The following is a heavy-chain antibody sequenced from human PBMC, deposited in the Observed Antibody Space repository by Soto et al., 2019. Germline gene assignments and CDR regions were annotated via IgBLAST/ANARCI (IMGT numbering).Heavy chain of an antibody. D-gene: IGHD3-3*01. CDR1: GYTFTGYY. CDR2: INPNSGGT. Sequence: GASVKVSCKASGYTFTGYYMHWVRQAPGQGLEWVGWINPNSGGTNYAQKFQGRVTMTRDTSISTAYMELSRLRSDDTAVYYCARLGYDFWSGYYVDRQYYFDYWGQGTLVTVSS. CDR3: ARLGYDFWSGYYVDRQYYFDY. J-gene: IGHJ4*02. V-gene: IGHV1-2*02.